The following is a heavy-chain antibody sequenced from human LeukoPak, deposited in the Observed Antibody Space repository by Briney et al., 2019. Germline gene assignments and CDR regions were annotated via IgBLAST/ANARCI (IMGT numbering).Heavy chain of an antibody. V-gene: IGHV5-51*01. D-gene: IGHD4-17*01. Sequence: GESLKISCKASGYSFTFTKNWIGWVRQVPGKGLEWMWIIYPVDSDTRYNPSFQGQVTISVDKSISTTYLQWSSLKASDTAIYYCARHLATVTASRQYYYYGMDVWGQGTMVTGSS. CDR3: ARHLATVTASRQYYYYGMDV. CDR1: GYSFTFTKNW. CDR2: IYPVDSDT. J-gene: IGHJ6*02.